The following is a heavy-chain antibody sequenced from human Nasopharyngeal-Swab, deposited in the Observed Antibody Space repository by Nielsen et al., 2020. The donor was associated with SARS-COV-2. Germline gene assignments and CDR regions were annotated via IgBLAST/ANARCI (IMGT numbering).Heavy chain of an antibody. Sequence: GRSLRLSCAASGFTFSSYDMHWVRQATGKGLEWVSAIGTAGDTYYPGSVKGRFTISRENAKNSLYLQMNSLRAGDTAVYYCARSRYSGYDFPYMDVWGKGTTVTVSS. CDR3: ARSRYSGYDFPYMDV. D-gene: IGHD5-12*01. V-gene: IGHV3-13*01. CDR1: GFTFSSYD. J-gene: IGHJ6*03. CDR2: IGTAGDT.